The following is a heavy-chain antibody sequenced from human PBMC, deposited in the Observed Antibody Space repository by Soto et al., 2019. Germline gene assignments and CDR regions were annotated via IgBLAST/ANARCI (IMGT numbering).Heavy chain of an antibody. CDR2: ISGSGGTT. Sequence: EVQLLESGGGLVQPGGSLRLSCAASGFTFSSYAMSWVRQAPGKGLEWVSTISGSGGTTYYADSVKGRFTISRDNSKNTLYLQMNSPRVQDTAMYYCAKHPVTGYFDYWGQGTLVTVSS. CDR1: GFTFSSYA. D-gene: IGHD5-18*01. CDR3: AKHPVTGYFDY. J-gene: IGHJ4*02. V-gene: IGHV3-23*01.